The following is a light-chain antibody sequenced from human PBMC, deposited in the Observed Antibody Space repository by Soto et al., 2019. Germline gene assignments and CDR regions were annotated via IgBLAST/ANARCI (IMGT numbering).Light chain of an antibody. J-gene: IGLJ2*01. V-gene: IGLV1-44*01. CDR2: SNN. CDR3: GTWDTRLRVVV. CDR1: SSNIGSNT. Sequence: QSVLTQPPSASGTPGQRVTISCSGSSSNIGSNTVNWYQQLPGTAPKLLIYSNNQRPSGVPDRFSGSKSGTSASLAISGLQTGDEADYFCGTWDTRLRVVVFGGGTKLTVL.